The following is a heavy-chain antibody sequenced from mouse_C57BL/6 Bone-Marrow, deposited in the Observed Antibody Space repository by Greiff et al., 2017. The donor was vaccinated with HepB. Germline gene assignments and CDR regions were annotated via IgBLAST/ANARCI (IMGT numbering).Heavy chain of an antibody. CDR1: GYTFTSYG. D-gene: IGHD1-1*01. Sequence: QVQLQQSGAELARPGASVKLSCKASGYTFTSYGISWVKQRTGQGLEWIGEIYPRSGNTYYNEKFKGKATLTADKSSSTAYMELRSLTSEDSAVYFGARREGYYGREYFDVWGTGTTVTVSS. J-gene: IGHJ1*03. V-gene: IGHV1-81*01. CDR3: ARREGYYGREYFDV. CDR2: IYPRSGNT.